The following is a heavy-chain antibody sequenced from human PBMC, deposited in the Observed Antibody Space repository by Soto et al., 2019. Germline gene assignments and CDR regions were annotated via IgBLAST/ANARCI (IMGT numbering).Heavy chain of an antibody. V-gene: IGHV4-59*08. Sequence: SESLSPSCTASGASVSTYFWSWIREPPGKGLEWIGYIHYSGSTNYSPSLRSRVTISLDTSENQFSLKLTSVTAADTAVYYCARLAPLILAGTSYYHAMDVWVQGTTVT. CDR1: GASVSTYF. CDR3: ARLAPLILAGTSYYHAMDV. CDR2: IHYSGST. D-gene: IGHD6-19*01. J-gene: IGHJ6*02.